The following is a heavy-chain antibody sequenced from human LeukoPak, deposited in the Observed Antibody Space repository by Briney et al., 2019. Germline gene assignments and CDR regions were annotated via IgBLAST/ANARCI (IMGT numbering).Heavy chain of an antibody. Sequence: PGGSLRLSCAASGFTFDDYAMHWVRQAPGKGLEWVSGISWNSGSIDYADSVKGRFTISRDNAKNSLYLQMNNLTAEDMPLYYCAKDRRGYSGYEEIGYWGQKTLVTVSS. CDR2: ISWNSGSI. CDR3: AKDRRGYSGYEEIGY. V-gene: IGHV3-9*03. CDR1: GFTFDDYA. J-gene: IGHJ4*02. D-gene: IGHD5-12*01.